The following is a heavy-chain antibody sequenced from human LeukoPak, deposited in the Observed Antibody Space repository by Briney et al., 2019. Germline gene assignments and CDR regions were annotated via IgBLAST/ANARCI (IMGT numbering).Heavy chain of an antibody. Sequence: GGTLRLSCAASGFSFSSHGMSWVRPAPGKGLEWVSGIIGGAGGTYYADSVKGRFTISKDNAKNSLYLQMNSLRAEDTAVYYCARDLSRSFSMIRGLIQHREFDFWGRGTLVTVSS. V-gene: IGHV3-23*01. D-gene: IGHD3-10*01. CDR2: IIGGAGGT. CDR1: GFSFSSHG. CDR3: ARDLSRSFSMIRGLIQHREFDF. J-gene: IGHJ4*02.